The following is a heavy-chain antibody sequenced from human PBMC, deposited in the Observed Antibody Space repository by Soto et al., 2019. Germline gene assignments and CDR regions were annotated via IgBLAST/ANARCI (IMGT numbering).Heavy chain of an antibody. CDR1: GFTFSSYA. J-gene: IGHJ4*02. V-gene: IGHV3-23*01. CDR3: AKRSSSSTFDY. Sequence: EVQLLESGGGLVQPGESLRLSCAASGFTFSSYAMSWVRQAPGKGMEWVSVISGRDDSTYYADSVKGRFTSSRDNSKNTMYLQLNSLRAEDTAVYYCAKRSSSSTFDYWGQGTLVTVSS. CDR2: ISGRDDST. D-gene: IGHD6-6*01.